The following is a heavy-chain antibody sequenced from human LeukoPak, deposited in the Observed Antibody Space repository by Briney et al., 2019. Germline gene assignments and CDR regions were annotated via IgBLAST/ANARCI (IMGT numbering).Heavy chain of an antibody. J-gene: IGHJ6*02. CDR2: IYYTGTT. CDR3: AREDPQTKVPEGMDV. V-gene: IGHV4-59*01. D-gene: IGHD4/OR15-4a*01. Sequence: SETLSLTCTVSGGSISHYYWSWIRQPPGKGPEWIGYIYYTGTTNYNPSLKSRVTISVDTSKNQFSLKLNSVTAADTAVYYCAREDPQTKVPEGMDVWGQGTTVTVSS. CDR1: GGSISHYY.